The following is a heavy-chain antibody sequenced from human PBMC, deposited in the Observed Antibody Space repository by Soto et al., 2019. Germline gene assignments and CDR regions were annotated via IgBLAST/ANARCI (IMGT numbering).Heavy chain of an antibody. J-gene: IGHJ4*02. CDR1: GFTFSNHD. CDR2: IWFDGSNE. CDR3: ARDPSGGAVAFRFDY. V-gene: IGHV3-33*01. Sequence: PGGSLRLSCAASGFTFSNHDVHWVRQAPGKGLEWVAVIWFDGSNEFYEDSVKGRFSISRDNSNNTVYLQMNSLRVDDTAVYHCARDPSGGAVAFRFDYWGQGTLVTVSS. D-gene: IGHD2-15*01.